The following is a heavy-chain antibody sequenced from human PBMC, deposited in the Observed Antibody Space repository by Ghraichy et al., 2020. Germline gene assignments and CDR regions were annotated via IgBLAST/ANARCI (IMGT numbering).Heavy chain of an antibody. D-gene: IGHD4-23*01. CDR2: ITSSSRTI. Sequence: GGSLRLSCVGSGFTFSGYPMNWVRQSPGKGLEWVSYITSSSRTISYADSVKGRFTISRDNANNSLYLQMNSLRDEDTAVYYCARGSTVVRFFYYDGMDVWGQGTTVTVSS. CDR1: GFTFSGYP. J-gene: IGHJ6*02. V-gene: IGHV3-48*02. CDR3: ARGSTVVRFFYYDGMDV.